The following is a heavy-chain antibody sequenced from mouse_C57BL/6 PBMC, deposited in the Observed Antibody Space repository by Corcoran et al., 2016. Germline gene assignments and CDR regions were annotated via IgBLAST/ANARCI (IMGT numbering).Heavy chain of an antibody. V-gene: IGHV9-3*01. Sequence: QIQLVQSGPELKKPGETVKISCKASGYTFTTYGMSWVKQAPGKGLKWMGWINTYSGVPTYADDFKGRFAFSLETSASTAYLQINNLKNEDTATYFCARGYYGNYVPAYWGQGTLVTVSA. CDR1: GYTFTTYG. CDR3: ARGYYGNYVPAY. CDR2: INTYSGVP. J-gene: IGHJ3*01. D-gene: IGHD2-1*01.